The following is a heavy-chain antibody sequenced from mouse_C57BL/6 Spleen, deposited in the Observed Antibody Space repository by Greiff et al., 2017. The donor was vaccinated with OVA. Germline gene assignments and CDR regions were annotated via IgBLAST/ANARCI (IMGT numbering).Heavy chain of an antibody. CDR3: ARERVFYYDYDDAMDY. D-gene: IGHD2-4*01. CDR1: GYTFTRYW. Sequence: KHSCKASGYTFTRYWMHWVQQRPGRGLEWIGRIDPNSGGTKYNEKFKSKATLTVYKPSSTAYMQLSSLTSEDSAVYYCARERVFYYDYDDAMDYWGQGTSVTVSS. CDR2: IDPNSGGT. V-gene: IGHV1-72*01. J-gene: IGHJ4*01.